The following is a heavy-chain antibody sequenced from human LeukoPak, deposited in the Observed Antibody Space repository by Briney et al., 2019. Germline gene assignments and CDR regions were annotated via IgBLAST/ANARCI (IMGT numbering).Heavy chain of an antibody. CDR2: SGTVGDT. CDR3: AKSTPGTHPFDS. Sequence: GGPLRLSCAASGSSFSSSAMNWVRQAPGKGLEWVSASGTVGDTYYADSVKGRFTISRDTSKNTLYLQMTSLRAKDTAEYYWAKSTPGTHPFDSWGQGTLVTVSP. J-gene: IGHJ4*02. CDR1: GSSFSSSA. D-gene: IGHD1-1*01. V-gene: IGHV3-23*01.